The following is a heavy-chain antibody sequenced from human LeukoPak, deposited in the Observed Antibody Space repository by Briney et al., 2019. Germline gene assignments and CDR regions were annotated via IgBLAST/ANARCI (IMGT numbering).Heavy chain of an antibody. J-gene: IGHJ4*02. CDR2: INYSGST. V-gene: IGHV4-39*01. Sequence: SETLSLTCTVSGGSISSSSYNWGWIRKPPGKGLEGIGSINYSGSTYYNPSLKSRVTISVDTSKNQFSLKLSSVTAADTAVFYCTSGYSYDLFDYWGQGTLVTVSS. D-gene: IGHD5-18*01. CDR1: GGSISSSSYN. CDR3: TSGYSYDLFDY.